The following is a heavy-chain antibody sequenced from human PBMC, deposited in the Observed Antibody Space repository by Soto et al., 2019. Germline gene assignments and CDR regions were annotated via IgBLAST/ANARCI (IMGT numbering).Heavy chain of an antibody. Sequence: ASVKVSCKASGYTFTSYYMHWVRQAPGQGLEWMGIINPSGGSTSYAQKFQGRVTMTRDTSTSTVYMELSSLRSEDTAVYYCAREAARPWMGDHNWFDPWGQGTLVTVSS. D-gene: IGHD6-6*01. CDR2: INPSGGST. CDR3: AREAARPWMGDHNWFDP. V-gene: IGHV1-46*01. CDR1: GYTFTSYY. J-gene: IGHJ5*02.